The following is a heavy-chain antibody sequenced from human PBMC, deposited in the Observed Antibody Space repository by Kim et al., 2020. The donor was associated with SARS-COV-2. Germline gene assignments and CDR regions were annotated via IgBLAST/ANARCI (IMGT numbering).Heavy chain of an antibody. J-gene: IGHJ4*02. CDR2: IKSKTDGGTT. Sequence: GGSLRLSCAASGFTFSNAWMSWVRQAPGKGLEWVGRIKSKTDGGTTDYAAPVKGRFTISRDDSKNTLYLQMNSLKTEDTAVYYCTTDGPLGYYDSSGYYPHFDYWGQGTLVTVSS. D-gene: IGHD3-22*01. CDR1: GFTFSNAW. CDR3: TTDGPLGYYDSSGYYPHFDY. V-gene: IGHV3-15*01.